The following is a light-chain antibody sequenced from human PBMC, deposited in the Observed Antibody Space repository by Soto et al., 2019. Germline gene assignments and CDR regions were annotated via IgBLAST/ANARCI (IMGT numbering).Light chain of an antibody. Sequence: QSVLAQPASVSGSPGQSITISCTGTSDDVGAYNSVSWYQQLPHKAPQVILYKGTQRPSGVSSRFSGSTSGNAASLTISGLQADDEADYFCSSSAPESTYVFGTGTKVTVL. J-gene: IGLJ1*01. CDR1: SDDVGAYNS. CDR3: SSSAPESTYV. V-gene: IGLV2-23*01. CDR2: KGT.